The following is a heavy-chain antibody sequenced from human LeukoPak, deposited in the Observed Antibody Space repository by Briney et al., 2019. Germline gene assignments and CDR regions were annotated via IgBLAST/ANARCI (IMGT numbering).Heavy chain of an antibody. CDR1: GYTFTSYG. CDR2: ISAYNGNT. Sequence: GASVKVSYKASGYTFTSYGISWVRQAPGQGLEWMGWISAYNGNTNYAQKLQGRVTMTTDTSTSTAYMELRSLRSDDTAVYYCARDWIDLGYCSSTSCLPFDYWGQGTLVTVSS. V-gene: IGHV1-18*01. D-gene: IGHD2-2*01. CDR3: ARDWIDLGYCSSTSCLPFDY. J-gene: IGHJ4*02.